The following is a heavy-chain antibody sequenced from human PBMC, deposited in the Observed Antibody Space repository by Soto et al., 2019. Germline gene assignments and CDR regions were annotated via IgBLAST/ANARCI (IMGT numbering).Heavy chain of an antibody. D-gene: IGHD1-26*01. V-gene: IGHV3-30*18. Sequence: QVQLVESGGGVVQPGRSLRLSCVASGFTFSNYGMHWVRQAPGKGLEWVAVISYDGSSQHYADSVKGRFTISRDNSKNTLYVQMKSLRAEDTAVYYCAKDVGWELPRGRGSDYWGQGTLVTVSS. J-gene: IGHJ4*02. CDR3: AKDVGWELPRGRGSDY. CDR2: ISYDGSSQ. CDR1: GFTFSNYG.